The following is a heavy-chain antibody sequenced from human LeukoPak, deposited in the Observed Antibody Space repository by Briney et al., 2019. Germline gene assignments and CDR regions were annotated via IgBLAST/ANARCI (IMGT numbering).Heavy chain of an antibody. V-gene: IGHV1-69*04. J-gene: IGHJ4*02. CDR3: ATGNIVLMVYARPFDY. D-gene: IGHD2-8*01. Sequence: SVTVSCKASGGTFSSYAISWVRQAPGQGLEWMGRIIPILGIANYAQKFQGRVTITADKSTSTAYMELSSLRSEDTAVYYCATGNIVLMVYARPFDYWGQGTLVTVSS. CDR2: IIPILGIA. CDR1: GGTFSSYA.